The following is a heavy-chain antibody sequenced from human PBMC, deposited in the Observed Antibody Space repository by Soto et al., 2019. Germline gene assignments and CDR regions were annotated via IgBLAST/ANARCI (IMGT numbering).Heavy chain of an antibody. Sequence: ASVKVSCKASGYTFTSYDINWVRQATGQGLEWMGWMNPNSGNTGYAQKLQGRVTMTRNTSISTAYMELSSLRSEDTAVYYCARGVIAAAGTGDLNWFDPWGQGTLVTVSS. CDR3: ARGVIAAAGTGDLNWFDP. CDR1: GYTFTSYD. D-gene: IGHD6-13*01. V-gene: IGHV1-8*01. J-gene: IGHJ5*02. CDR2: MNPNSGNT.